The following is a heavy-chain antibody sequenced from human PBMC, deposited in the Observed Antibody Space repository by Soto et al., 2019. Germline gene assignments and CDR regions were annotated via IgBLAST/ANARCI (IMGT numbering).Heavy chain of an antibody. CDR3: VTHGFQYHMDV. CDR1: GGSINSGTYY. J-gene: IGHJ6*03. V-gene: IGHV4-39*01. CDR2: IYNTGST. D-gene: IGHD3-10*01. Sequence: QLQLQESGPGLVKPSETLSLTCTVSGGSINSGTYYWGWIRQPPGKGLEWIGSIYNTGSTYYSPSLKSRVTVSIDTPNDRFSLRLSSVTAADTAVYYCVTHGFQYHMDVWGRGTPVTVSS.